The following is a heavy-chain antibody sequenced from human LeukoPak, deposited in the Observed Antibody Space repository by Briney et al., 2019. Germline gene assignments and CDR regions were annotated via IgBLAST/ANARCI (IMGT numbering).Heavy chain of an antibody. CDR1: GGSFSGYY. Sequence: PSETLSLTCAVYGGSFSGYYWSWIRQPPGKGLEWIGEINHRGSTNYNPSLKSRVTISVDTSKNQFSLKLSSVTAADTAVYYCAVGFDYWGQGTLVTVSS. CDR3: AVGFDY. J-gene: IGHJ4*02. D-gene: IGHD1-26*01. CDR2: INHRGST. V-gene: IGHV4-34*01.